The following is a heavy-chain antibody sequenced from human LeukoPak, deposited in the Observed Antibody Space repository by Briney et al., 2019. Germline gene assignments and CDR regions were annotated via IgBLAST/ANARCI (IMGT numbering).Heavy chain of an antibody. CDR1: GFTFSSYA. J-gene: IGHJ5*02. CDR2: ISGSGGST. D-gene: IGHD6-13*01. V-gene: IGHV3-23*01. Sequence: GGSLRLSCAASGFTFSSYAMSWVRQAPGKGLEWVSAISGSGGSTYYADSVKGRFTISRDNSKNTLYLQMNSLRAEDTAVYYCAKDPSNSSSWYLNWFDPWGQGTLVTVSS. CDR3: AKDPSNSSSWYLNWFDP.